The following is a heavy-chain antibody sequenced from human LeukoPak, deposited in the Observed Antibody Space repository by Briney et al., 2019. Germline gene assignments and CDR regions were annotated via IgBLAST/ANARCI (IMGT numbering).Heavy chain of an antibody. J-gene: IGHJ5*02. D-gene: IGHD5-12*01. V-gene: IGHV3-23*01. Sequence: GGSLRLSCAASGFTFSSYAMSWVRQAPGKGLEWVSAISGSGGSTYYADSVKGRFTISRGNSKNTLYLQMNSLRAEDTAVYYCAKARGWLRINWFDPWGQGTLVTVSS. CDR2: ISGSGGST. CDR1: GFTFSSYA. CDR3: AKARGWLRINWFDP.